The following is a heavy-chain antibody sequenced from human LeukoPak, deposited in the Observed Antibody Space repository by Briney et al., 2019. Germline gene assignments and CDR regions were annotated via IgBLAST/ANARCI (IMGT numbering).Heavy chain of an antibody. D-gene: IGHD3-10*01. V-gene: IGHV3-13*01. Sequence: GGSLRLSCAASGFTFSSYDMHWVRQATGKGLEWVSAIGTAGDTYYPGSVKGRFTISRENAKNSLYLQMNSLRAGDTAVYYCARSRGGWFEYDNAFDIWGQGTMVTVSS. J-gene: IGHJ3*02. CDR3: ARSRGGWFEYDNAFDI. CDR2: IGTAGDT. CDR1: GFTFSSYD.